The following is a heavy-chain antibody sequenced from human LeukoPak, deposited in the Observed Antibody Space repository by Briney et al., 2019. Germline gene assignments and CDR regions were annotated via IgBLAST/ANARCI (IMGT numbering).Heavy chain of an antibody. CDR3: ARGIRRVTTVRGVKY. CDR2: IIPILGIA. CDR1: GGTFSSYT. V-gene: IGHV1-69*02. D-gene: IGHD3-10*01. Sequence: SVKVSCKASGGTFSSYTISWGRQAPGQGLEWMGRIIPILGIANYAQKFQGRVTITADKSTSTAYMELSSLRAEDTAVYYCARGIRRVTTVRGVKYWGQGTLVTVSS. J-gene: IGHJ4*02.